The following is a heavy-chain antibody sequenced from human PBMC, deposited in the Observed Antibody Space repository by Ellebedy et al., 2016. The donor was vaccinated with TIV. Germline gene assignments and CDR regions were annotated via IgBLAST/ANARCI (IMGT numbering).Heavy chain of an antibody. V-gene: IGHV4-59*11. D-gene: IGHD3-10*01. J-gene: IGHJ4*01. CDR3: ARRVREGSEYFDY. CDR2: VDPGWNT. CDR1: GDPMTTHF. Sequence: MPSETLSPTCTLSGDPMTTHFWSWPRQPPGKGLEYIGFVDPGWNTVYNPSLKSRLTISLDTSKYHFSLQLTSMTAADTAVYFCARRVREGSEYFDYWGRGILVTVSS.